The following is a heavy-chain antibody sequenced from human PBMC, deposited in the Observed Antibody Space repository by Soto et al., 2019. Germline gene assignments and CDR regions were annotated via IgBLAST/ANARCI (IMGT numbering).Heavy chain of an antibody. J-gene: IGHJ4*02. CDR2: IYYSGST. D-gene: IGHD6-13*01. Sequence: QVQLQESGPGLVKPSETLSLTCTVSGGSVSSGSYYWSWIRQPPGKGLEWIGYIYYSGSTNYNPSLKSXXTXSXXTSKNQFSLKLSSVTAADTAVYYCARGPSSSWVDYWGQGTLVTVSS. CDR1: GGSVSSGSYY. V-gene: IGHV4-61*01. CDR3: ARGPSSSWVDY.